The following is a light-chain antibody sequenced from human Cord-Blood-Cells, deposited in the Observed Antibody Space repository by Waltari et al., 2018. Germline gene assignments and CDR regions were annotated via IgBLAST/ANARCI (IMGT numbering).Light chain of an antibody. CDR1: SSDVGCYKH. V-gene: IGLV2-14*01. Sequence: QSALTQPASVSGPPGKSITLPCTGTSSDVGCYKHVSWYQQHPGKAPKLMIYEVSNRPSGVSNRFSGSKSGNTASLTISGLQAEDEADYYCSSYTSSSPYVFGTGTKVTVL. CDR2: EVS. CDR3: SSYTSSSPYV. J-gene: IGLJ1*01.